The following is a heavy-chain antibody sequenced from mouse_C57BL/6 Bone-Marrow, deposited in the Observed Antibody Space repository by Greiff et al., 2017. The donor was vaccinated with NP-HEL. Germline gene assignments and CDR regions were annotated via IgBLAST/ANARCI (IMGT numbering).Heavy chain of an antibody. Sequence: EVKVVESGGGLVQPGASLRLSCAASGFTFTDYYMSWVRQPPGKAPEWLALIRNKANGYTTVYTASVQGRFTISSANSQNILYLKMKALRTEDSATYYDGEAAYYYGSSRHYYALDDWGQGTSVTVSS. J-gene: IGHJ4*01. D-gene: IGHD1-1*01. CDR2: IRNKANGYTT. CDR1: GFTFTDYY. CDR3: GEAAYYYGSSRHYYALDD. V-gene: IGHV7-4*01.